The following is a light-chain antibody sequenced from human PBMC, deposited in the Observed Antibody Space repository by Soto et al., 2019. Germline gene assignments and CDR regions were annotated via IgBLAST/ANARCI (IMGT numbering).Light chain of an antibody. J-gene: IGLJ3*02. V-gene: IGLV1-40*01. CDR2: DNS. Sequence: QSVLTQPPSVSGAPGQRVTISCTGSSSNIGAGYDVHWYQHLPGTAPKLLIYDNSNRPSGVPERFSGSRSGASASLAITGLQAEDEADYYCQSYDTRLTGWVFGGGTKLTVL. CDR1: SSNIGAGYD. CDR3: QSYDTRLTGWV.